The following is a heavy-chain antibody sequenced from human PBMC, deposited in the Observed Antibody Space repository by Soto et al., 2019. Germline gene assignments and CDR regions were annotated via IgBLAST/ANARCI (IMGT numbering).Heavy chain of an antibody. CDR3: AKDAKVLRFLEWLLPNWFDP. CDR2: ISGSGGST. Sequence: PGGSLRLSCAASGFTFSSYAMSWVRQAPGKGLEWVSAISGSGGSTYYADSVKGRFTISRDNSKNTLYLQMNSLRAEDTAVYYCAKDAKVLRFLEWLLPNWFDPWGQGTLVTVSS. CDR1: GFTFSSYA. V-gene: IGHV3-23*01. D-gene: IGHD3-3*01. J-gene: IGHJ5*02.